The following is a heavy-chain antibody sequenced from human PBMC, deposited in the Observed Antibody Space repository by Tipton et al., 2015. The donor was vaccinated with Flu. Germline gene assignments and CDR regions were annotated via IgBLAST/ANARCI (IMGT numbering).Heavy chain of an antibody. CDR1: GYTFTSYG. CDR3: ARDGTRYSSSWFLSFDP. CDR2: ISAYNGNT. J-gene: IGHJ5*02. V-gene: IGHV1-18*01. Sequence: QMQLVQSGAEVKKPGASVKVSCKASGYTFTSYGISWVRQAPGQGLEWMGWISAYNGNTNYAQKLQGRVTMTTDTSTSTAYMELRSLRSDDTAVYYCARDGTRYSSSWFLSFDPWGQGTLVPVSS. D-gene: IGHD6-13*01.